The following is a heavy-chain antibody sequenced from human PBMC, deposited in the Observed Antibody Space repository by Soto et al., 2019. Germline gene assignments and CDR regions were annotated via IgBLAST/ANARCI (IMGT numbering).Heavy chain of an antibody. CDR1: GFTFSSYA. Sequence: HVQLVESGGGVVQPGRSLRLSCAASGFTFSSYAMHWVRQAPGKGLEWVAVISYDGSNKYYADSVKGRFTISRDNSKNTLYLQMNSLRAEDTAVYYCAREGSYCGGDCYLDYWGQGTLVTVSS. V-gene: IGHV3-30-3*01. D-gene: IGHD2-21*02. J-gene: IGHJ4*02. CDR2: ISYDGSNK. CDR3: AREGSYCGGDCYLDY.